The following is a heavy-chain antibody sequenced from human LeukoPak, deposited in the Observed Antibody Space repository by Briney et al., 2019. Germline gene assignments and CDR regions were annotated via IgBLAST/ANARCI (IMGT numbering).Heavy chain of an antibody. Sequence: PSETLSLTCTVSGGSISSGDYYWSWIRQPPGKGLEWIGYIYYSGSTYYHPSLKSRVTISVDTSKNQFSLKLSSVTAADTAVYYCARATKRITMVRGVREKYNWFDPWGQGTLVTVSS. J-gene: IGHJ5*02. V-gene: IGHV4-30-4*01. CDR3: ARATKRITMVRGVREKYNWFDP. CDR2: IYYSGST. CDR1: GGSISSGDYY. D-gene: IGHD3-10*01.